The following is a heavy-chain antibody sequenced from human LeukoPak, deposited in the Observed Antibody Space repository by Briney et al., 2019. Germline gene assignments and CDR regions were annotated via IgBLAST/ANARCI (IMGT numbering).Heavy chain of an antibody. CDR1: GFTFSRYA. V-gene: IGHV3-30*04. D-gene: IGHD2-2*01. J-gene: IGHJ4*02. CDR3: ARDGGSSSSYY. Sequence: GGSLRLSCASSGFTFSRYAMHWVRQAPGKGLEWVAVISADSVKGRFTISRDDSKNTLYLQMNSLRPEDTAVYYCARDGGSSSSYYWGQGTLVTVSS. CDR2: IS.